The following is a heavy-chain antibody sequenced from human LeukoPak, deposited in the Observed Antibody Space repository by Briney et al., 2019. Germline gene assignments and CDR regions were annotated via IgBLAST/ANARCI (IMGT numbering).Heavy chain of an antibody. J-gene: IGHJ4*02. D-gene: IGHD1-26*01. CDR3: ATESSGALDY. V-gene: IGHV3-21*01. Sequence: GGSLRLSCATSGFIFSSTSLNWVRQAPGKGLHYVSSIDTRSYTYYAESVKGRFTISRDNAKNSLYLQMTTLTAEDTSVYYCATESSGALDYWGQGTLVTVSS. CDR2: IDTRSYT. CDR1: GFIFSSTS.